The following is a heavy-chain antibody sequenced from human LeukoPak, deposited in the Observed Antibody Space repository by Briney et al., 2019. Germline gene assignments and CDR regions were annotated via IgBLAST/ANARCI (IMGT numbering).Heavy chain of an antibody. CDR1: GYTFTTYV. Sequence: ASVKVSRKASGYTFTTYVINWVRQAPGQGLEWMGWINTNTGNPTYAQGFTGRFVFSLDTSVTTAYLQISSLKAEDTAVYYCARGWFGEISYYFDYWGQGTLVTVSS. CDR2: INTNTGNP. CDR3: ARGWFGEISYYFDY. D-gene: IGHD3-10*01. J-gene: IGHJ4*02. V-gene: IGHV7-4-1*02.